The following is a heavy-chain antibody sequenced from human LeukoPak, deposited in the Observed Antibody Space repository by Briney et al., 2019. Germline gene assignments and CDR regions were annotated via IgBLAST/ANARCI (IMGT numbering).Heavy chain of an antibody. CDR2: ISGSGGST. J-gene: IGHJ3*02. V-gene: IGHV3-23*01. Sequence: GGSLRLSCAVSGFTFSSYAVTWVRQAPAKGLEWVSAISGSGGSTYYADSVKGRFTISRDNSKNTLYLQMNSLRAEDTAVYYCAKSELQAAFDIWGQGTMVTVSS. D-gene: IGHD1-7*01. CDR1: GFTFSSYA. CDR3: AKSELQAAFDI.